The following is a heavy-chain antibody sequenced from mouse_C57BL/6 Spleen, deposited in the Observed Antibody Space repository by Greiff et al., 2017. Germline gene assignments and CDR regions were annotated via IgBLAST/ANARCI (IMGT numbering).Heavy chain of an antibody. Sequence: VKLQQPGAELVMPGASVKLSCKASGYTFTSYWMHWVKQRPGQGLEWIGEIDPSDSYTNYNQKFKGKSTLTVDKSSSTAYMQLSSLTSEDSAVYYCARWASYYGSSYGYFDVWGTGTTVTVSS. CDR1: GYTFTSYW. CDR3: ARWASYYGSSYGYFDV. CDR2: IDPSDSYT. J-gene: IGHJ1*03. D-gene: IGHD1-1*01. V-gene: IGHV1-69*01.